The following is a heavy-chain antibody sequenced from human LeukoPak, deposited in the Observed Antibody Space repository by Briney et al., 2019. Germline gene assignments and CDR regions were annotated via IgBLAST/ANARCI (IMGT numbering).Heavy chain of an antibody. CDR1: GYAFTGYY. CDR2: IKPSGDNT. Sequence: ASVKVSCKASGYAFTGYYIHWVRQAPGQGLEWMGIIKPSGDNTNNAQKFHGRVTMTSDTSTSTVYMELSSLKSEDTAVYYCARVRDGYTDAYDFWGQGTMVTVTS. V-gene: IGHV1-46*01. D-gene: IGHD5-24*01. J-gene: IGHJ3*01. CDR3: ARVRDGYTDAYDF.